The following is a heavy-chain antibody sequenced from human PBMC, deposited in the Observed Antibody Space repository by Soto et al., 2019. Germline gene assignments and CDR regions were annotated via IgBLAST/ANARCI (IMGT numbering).Heavy chain of an antibody. Sequence: SETLSLTCTVSGGSISGDDYFWSWIRQSPGKGLEWVGFIYYSGTYYNPSLKSRVSMSVDTFKNQFSLNLSSVTAADTAVYYCARDLAYCASGSCYAKWGSWGQGTLVTVSS. V-gene: IGHV4-30-4*01. CDR1: GGSISGDDYF. D-gene: IGHD2-15*01. CDR3: ARDLAYCASGSCYAKWGS. CDR2: IYYSGT. J-gene: IGHJ5*02.